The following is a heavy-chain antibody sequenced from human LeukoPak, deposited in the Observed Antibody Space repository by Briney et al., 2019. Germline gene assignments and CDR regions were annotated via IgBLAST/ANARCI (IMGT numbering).Heavy chain of an antibody. Sequence: PGGSLGLSCAASGFTFSSYSMDWVRQAPGKGLEWVSSISSSSSYIYYADSVKGRFTISRDNAKNSLYLQMNSLRAEDTAVYYCARVGSSGWYYFDYWGQGTLVTVSS. D-gene: IGHD6-19*01. J-gene: IGHJ4*02. V-gene: IGHV3-21*01. CDR2: ISSSSSYI. CDR3: ARVGSSGWYYFDY. CDR1: GFTFSSYS.